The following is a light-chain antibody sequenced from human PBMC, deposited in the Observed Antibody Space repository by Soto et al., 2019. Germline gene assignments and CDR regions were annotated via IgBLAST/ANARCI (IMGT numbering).Light chain of an antibody. V-gene: IGKV3-20*01. CDR3: QQYGSSPCT. Sequence: EIVLTQSPGTLSLSPGERATLSCRASQSVSSSYLAWYQQKPGQAPRLLIYGASSRATGIPDRFSGSGSGTDVTLTISRLEPEDFAVYYCQQYGSSPCTFGPGTKVDIK. CDR1: QSVSSSY. J-gene: IGKJ3*01. CDR2: GAS.